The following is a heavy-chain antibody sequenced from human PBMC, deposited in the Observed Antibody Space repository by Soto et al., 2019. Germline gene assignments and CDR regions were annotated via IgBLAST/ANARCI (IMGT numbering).Heavy chain of an antibody. Sequence: QVQLVQSGAEVKKPGASVKVSCKASGYTFTSYDINWVRQATGQGLEWMGWMNPNSGNTGYAQKFQGRVTMTRNTSISTAYMELSSLRSEDTAVYYCARFSFDYGNTHYWYFVLWGRGTLVTVSS. J-gene: IGHJ2*01. CDR1: GYTFTSYD. CDR3: ARFSFDYGNTHYWYFVL. V-gene: IGHV1-8*01. D-gene: IGHD4-17*01. CDR2: MNPNSGNT.